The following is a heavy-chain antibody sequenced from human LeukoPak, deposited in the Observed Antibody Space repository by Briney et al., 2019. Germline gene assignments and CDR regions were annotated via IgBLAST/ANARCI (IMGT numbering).Heavy chain of an antibody. D-gene: IGHD6-25*01. V-gene: IGHV3-23*01. CDR3: ARRAGGLARNNWFDP. Sequence: GGSLRLSCADSGFTFSSYDMTWVRQAPGRGLEWVSSIRPSGDNTYYGDSVKGRFTISRDNSKNTLYLQMNSLRAVDTAVYYCARRAGGLARNNWFDPWGQGTLVTVSS. J-gene: IGHJ5*02. CDR1: GFTFSSYD. CDR2: IRPSGDNT.